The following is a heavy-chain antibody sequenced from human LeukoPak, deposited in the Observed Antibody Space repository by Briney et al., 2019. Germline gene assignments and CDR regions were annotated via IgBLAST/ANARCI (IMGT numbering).Heavy chain of an antibody. CDR1: GGSISSYY. D-gene: IGHD3-3*01. V-gene: IGHV4-4*07. J-gene: IGHJ4*02. Sequence: SETLSLTCTVSGGSISSYYWSWIRQPAGKGLEWIGRIYTSGSTNYNPSLKSRVTMSVDTSKNQFSLKLSSVTAADTAVYYCARRVSPSSLRFTYYFDYWGQGTLVTVSS. CDR3: ARRVSPSSLRFTYYFDY. CDR2: IYTSGST.